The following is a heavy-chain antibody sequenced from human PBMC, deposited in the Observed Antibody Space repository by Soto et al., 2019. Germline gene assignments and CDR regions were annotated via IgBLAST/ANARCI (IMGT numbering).Heavy chain of an antibody. CDR1: GFTFSSYA. Sequence: GGSLRLSCAASGFTFSSYALSWVRKAPGKGLEWVSAISGSGGSTYYADSVKGRFTISRDNSKNTLYLQMNRLRAEDTAVYYFAKVTMIVVVIMYFDYWGQGTLVTVSS. D-gene: IGHD3-22*01. V-gene: IGHV3-23*01. CDR2: ISGSGGST. CDR3: AKVTMIVVVIMYFDY. J-gene: IGHJ4*02.